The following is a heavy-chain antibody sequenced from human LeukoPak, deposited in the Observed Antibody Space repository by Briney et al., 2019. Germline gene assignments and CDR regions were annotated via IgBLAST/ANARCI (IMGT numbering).Heavy chain of an antibody. J-gene: IGHJ5*02. V-gene: IGHV1-18*01. CDR3: ARGVIDPYYDFRSGYPTGFDP. CDR1: GYTFTSYG. CDR2: ISAYNGNT. Sequence: GASVKVSCKASGYTFTSYGISWVRQAPGQGLEWMGWISAYNGNTNYAQKLQGRVTMTTDTSTSTAYMELRSLRSDDTAVYYCARGVIDPYYDFRSGYPTGFDPWGQGTLVTVSS. D-gene: IGHD3-3*01.